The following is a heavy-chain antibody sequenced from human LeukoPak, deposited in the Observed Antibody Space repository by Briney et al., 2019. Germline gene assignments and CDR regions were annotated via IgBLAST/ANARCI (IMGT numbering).Heavy chain of an antibody. CDR2: INDDGSGA. V-gene: IGHV3-74*01. J-gene: IGHJ5*02. CDR3: ARGIAVIGTPNWFDP. D-gene: IGHD6-19*01. Sequence: GSLRLSCAASGFTFSSYWMHWVRQAPGKGLMFVSRINDDGSGAVYADSVKGRFTISRDNAKNTLYLQMDSLRADDTAVYFCARGIAVIGTPNWFDPWGQGTLVTVSS. CDR1: GFTFSSYW.